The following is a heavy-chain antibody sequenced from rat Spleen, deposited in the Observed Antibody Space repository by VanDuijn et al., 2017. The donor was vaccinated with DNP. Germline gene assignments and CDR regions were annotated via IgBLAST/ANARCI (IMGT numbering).Heavy chain of an antibody. V-gene: IGHV2-1*01. CDR1: GFSLTSNS. Sequence: QVQLKESGPGLVQPSQTLSLTCTVSGFSLTSNSVSWVRQPPGKGLEWMGTIWSDGSTDYNSALKSRLSISRDTSKSQVFLKMNKLGSEDTAIYYCAKGPNFGGWSDYFDYWGLGVMVTVSS. CDR3: AKGPNFGGWSDYFDY. D-gene: IGHD1-11*01. CDR2: IWSDGST. J-gene: IGHJ2*01.